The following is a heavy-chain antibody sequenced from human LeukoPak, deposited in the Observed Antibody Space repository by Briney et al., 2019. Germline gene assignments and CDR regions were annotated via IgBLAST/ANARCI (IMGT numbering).Heavy chain of an antibody. V-gene: IGHV4-59*12. D-gene: IGHD5-12*01. Sequence: SETLSLTCTVSGGSIRSYYWSWIRQPPGKGLEWIGYIYNSGSTNYNPSLKSRVTISVDTSKNQFSLKLSSVTAADTAVYYCARSRIYGGYVRYFDYWGQGTLVTVSS. CDR3: ARSRIYGGYVRYFDY. J-gene: IGHJ4*02. CDR2: IYNSGST. CDR1: GGSIRSYY.